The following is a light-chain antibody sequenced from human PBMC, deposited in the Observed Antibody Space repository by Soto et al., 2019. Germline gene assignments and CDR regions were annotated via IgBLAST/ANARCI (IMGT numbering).Light chain of an antibody. CDR1: SSNIGAGYE. V-gene: IGLV1-40*01. J-gene: IGLJ1*01. Sequence: QSVLTQPPSASAAPGQRVTISCTGSSSNIGAGYEAHWYQQVPGTAPKLLIYENNNRPSGVPDRFSGSKSGTSASLAITGLQAEDEAEYYCQSYDSSLSGYVFGTGTKVTVL. CDR3: QSYDSSLSGYV. CDR2: ENN.